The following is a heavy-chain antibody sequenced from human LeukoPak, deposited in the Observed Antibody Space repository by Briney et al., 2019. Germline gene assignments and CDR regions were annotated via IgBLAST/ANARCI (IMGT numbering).Heavy chain of an antibody. CDR1: GFTFSSYG. J-gene: IGHJ3*02. D-gene: IGHD2-2*02. CDR3: AREGSPLGYCSSTSCYSPTVDI. V-gene: IGHV3-33*01. CDR2: IWYDGSNK. Sequence: GGSLRLSCAASGFTFSSYGMHWVRQAPGKGLEWVAVIWYDGSNKYYADSVKGRFTISRDNSKNTMYLQMNSLRAEDTAVYYCAREGSPLGYCSSTSCYSPTVDIWGQGTMVTVSS.